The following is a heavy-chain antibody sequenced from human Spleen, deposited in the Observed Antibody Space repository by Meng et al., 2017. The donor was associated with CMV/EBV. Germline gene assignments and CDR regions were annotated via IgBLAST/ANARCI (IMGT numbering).Heavy chain of an antibody. CDR1: GLPFSGYA. Sequence: GLPFSGYAMSWVGQAPGKGLEWVSAICGSGGSTYYADSMKGRFTISRDNSKNTLYLQMNSLRAEDTAVYYCAKGQITMIVVVTAAGDWGQGTLVTVSS. V-gene: IGHV3-23*01. CDR2: ICGSGGST. CDR3: AKGQITMIVVVTAAGD. D-gene: IGHD3-22*01. J-gene: IGHJ4*02.